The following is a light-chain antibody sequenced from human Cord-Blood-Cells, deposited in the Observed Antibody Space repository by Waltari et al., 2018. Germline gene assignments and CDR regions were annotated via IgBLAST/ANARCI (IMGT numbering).Light chain of an antibody. CDR1: QSVSSN. CDR3: QQYNNLPYT. Sequence: EIVMTQSPATLSVSPGDRATLSCRASQSVSSNLAWYQQKPGQAPRLLIYGASTRATGIPARFSGSGSGTEFTLTISSLQSEDFAVYYCQQYNNLPYTFGQGTKLEIK. CDR2: GAS. J-gene: IGKJ2*01. V-gene: IGKV3-15*01.